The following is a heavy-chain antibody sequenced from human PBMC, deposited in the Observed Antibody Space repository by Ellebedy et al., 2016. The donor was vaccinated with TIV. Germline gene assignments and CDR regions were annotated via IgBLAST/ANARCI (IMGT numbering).Heavy chain of an antibody. CDR3: AKDRFPYYDSSGTTGYFDC. CDR1: GYSFTGYY. J-gene: IGHJ4*02. CDR2: INPDRGDT. D-gene: IGHD3-22*01. V-gene: IGHV1-2*02. Sequence: AASVKVSCKASGYSFTGYYIPWVRQAPGQGLEWMGWINPDRGDTKYPQSFQVRVSITRDTSSSTAYMELSGLTSDDTAIYYCAKDRFPYYDSSGTTGYFDCWGQGTLVTVSS.